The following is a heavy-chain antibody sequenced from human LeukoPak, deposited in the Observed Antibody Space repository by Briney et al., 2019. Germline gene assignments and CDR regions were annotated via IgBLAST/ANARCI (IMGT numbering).Heavy chain of an antibody. CDR2: ISTYDDNI. D-gene: IGHD1-7*01. CDR3: ARDLRNWNYYFDY. Sequence: ASVKVSCKASGYTFTTYGLSWVRQAPGQGLEWLGWISTYDDNIKYAQSLQGRLTLTIDTSTSTAYMELRSLRSDDTAVYYCARDLRNWNYYFDYWGQGTLVTVSS. CDR1: GYTFTTYG. J-gene: IGHJ4*02. V-gene: IGHV1-18*01.